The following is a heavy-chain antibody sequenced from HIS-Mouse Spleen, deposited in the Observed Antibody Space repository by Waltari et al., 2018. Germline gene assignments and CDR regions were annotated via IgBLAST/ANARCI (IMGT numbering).Heavy chain of an antibody. CDR3: AKGTVGAAPLGY. Sequence: QVQLVESGGGVVQPGRSLRLSCAASGCTFSSYGMHWVRQAPGKGLEWVAVIWYDGSNKYYADSVKGRFTISRDNSKNTLYLQMNSLRAEDTAVYYCAKGTVGAAPLGYWGQGTLVTVSS. V-gene: IGHV3-33*06. J-gene: IGHJ4*02. CDR1: GCTFSSYG. CDR2: IWYDGSNK. D-gene: IGHD1-26*01.